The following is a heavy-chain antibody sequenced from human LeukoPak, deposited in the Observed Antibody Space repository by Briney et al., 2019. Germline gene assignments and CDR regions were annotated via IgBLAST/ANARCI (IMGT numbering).Heavy chain of an antibody. Sequence: PGGPLRLSCAASGFTFSSYSMNWVRQAPGKGLEWVSSISSSSSYIYYADSAKGRFTISRDNAKNSLYLQMNSLRAEDTAVYYCARDSGYGLAFDYWGQGTLVTVSS. D-gene: IGHD5-12*01. CDR2: ISSSSSYI. CDR3: ARDSGYGLAFDY. CDR1: GFTFSSYS. V-gene: IGHV3-21*01. J-gene: IGHJ4*02.